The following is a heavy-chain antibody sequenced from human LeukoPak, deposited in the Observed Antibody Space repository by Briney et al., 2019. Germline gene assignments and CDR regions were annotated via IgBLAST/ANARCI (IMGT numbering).Heavy chain of an antibody. CDR2: INHSGST. CDR1: GGSFSGYY. CDR3: ARVYSSSWYCFDY. J-gene: IGHJ4*02. Sequence: SETLSLTCAVYGGSFSGYYWSWIRQPPGKGLEWIGEINHSGSTNYNPSLKSRVTISVDTSKNQFSLKLSSVTAADTAVYYCARVYSSSWYCFDYWGQGTLVTVSS. D-gene: IGHD6-13*01. V-gene: IGHV4-34*01.